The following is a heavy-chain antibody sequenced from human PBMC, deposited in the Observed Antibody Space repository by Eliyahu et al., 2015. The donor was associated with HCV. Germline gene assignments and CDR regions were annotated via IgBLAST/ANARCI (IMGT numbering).Heavy chain of an antibody. CDR3: ARDAPWRSCFDY. CDR2: IHGSGST. V-gene: IGHV4-4*07. Sequence: QVQLQESVPGLVKPSETLSLTCTVSGGSMRNDHWSWIRQPAGKGLEWIGRIHGSGSTNYNPSLNSRVTMSVDTSKNQFSLRLTSVTAADTAVYYCARDAPWRSCFDYWGQGTLVTVSS. D-gene: IGHD5-24*01. CDR1: GGSMRNDH. J-gene: IGHJ4*02.